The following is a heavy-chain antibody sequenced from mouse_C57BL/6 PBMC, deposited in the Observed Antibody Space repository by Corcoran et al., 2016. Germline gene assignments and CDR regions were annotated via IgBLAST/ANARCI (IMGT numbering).Heavy chain of an antibody. CDR3: ATPYGNYDAMDY. Sequence: QVQLQQSGAELVKPGASVKISCKASGYAFSSYWMNWVKQRPGKGLEWIGQIYPGDGDTNYNGKFKGKATLTADKSSSTAYMQLSSLTSEDSAVYFCATPYGNYDAMDYWGQGTSVTVSS. J-gene: IGHJ4*01. V-gene: IGHV1-80*01. D-gene: IGHD2-1*01. CDR2: IYPGDGDT. CDR1: GYAFSSYW.